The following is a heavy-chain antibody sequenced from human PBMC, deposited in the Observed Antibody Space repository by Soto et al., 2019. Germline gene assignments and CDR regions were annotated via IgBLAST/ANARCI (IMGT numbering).Heavy chain of an antibody. V-gene: IGHV1-46*01. J-gene: IGHJ3*02. D-gene: IGHD2-2*01. CDR3: ARARTLDAFDI. CDR2: INPSGGST. Sequence: ASVKVSCKASGYTFTSYYMHWVRQAPGQGLEWMGIINPSGGSTSYAQKFQGRVTMTRDTSTSTACMELSRLRSDDTAVYYCARARTLDAFDIWGQGTTVTVSS. CDR1: GYTFTSYY.